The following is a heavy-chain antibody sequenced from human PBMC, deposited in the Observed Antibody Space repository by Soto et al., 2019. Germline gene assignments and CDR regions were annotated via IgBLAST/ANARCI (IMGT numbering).Heavy chain of an antibody. CDR1: GGSISIGGYY. D-gene: IGHD6-13*01. CDR2: IYYSGST. Sequence: PSETLSLTCTFSGGSISIGGYYWSCMRQHPGKGLEWIGYIYYSGSTYYNPSLKSRVTISVDTSKNQFSLKLSSVTAADTAVYYCARAESSSWPAGGYYGMDVWGQGTTVTVS. V-gene: IGHV4-31*03. J-gene: IGHJ6*02. CDR3: ARAESSSWPAGGYYGMDV.